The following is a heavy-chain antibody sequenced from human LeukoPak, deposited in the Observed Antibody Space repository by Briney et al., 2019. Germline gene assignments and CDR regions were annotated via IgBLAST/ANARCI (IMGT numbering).Heavy chain of an antibody. CDR2: INPSGGST. V-gene: IGHV1-46*01. CDR1: GYTFTSYY. J-gene: IGHJ4*02. CDR3: AREGVNYYDSSGYYYGDFDY. D-gene: IGHD3-22*01. Sequence: ASVKVSCKASGYTFTSYYMHWVRQAPGQGLEWMGIINPSGGSTSYAQKFQGRVTMTRDMSTSTVYMELSSLRSGDTAVYYCAREGVNYYDSSGYYYGDFDYWGQGTLVTVSS.